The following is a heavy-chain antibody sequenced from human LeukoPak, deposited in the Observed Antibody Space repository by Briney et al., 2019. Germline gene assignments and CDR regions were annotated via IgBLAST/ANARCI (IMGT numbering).Heavy chain of an antibody. V-gene: IGHV3-15*01. CDR1: GFTFTSYA. Sequence: GGSLRLSCAASGFTFTSYAFHWVRQAPGKGLEWVGRIKSKTDGGTTDYAAPVKGRFTISRDDSKNTLYLQMNSLKTEDTAVYYCTTERLVFDYWGQGTLVTVSS. CDR3: TTERLVFDY. J-gene: IGHJ4*02. D-gene: IGHD6-19*01. CDR2: IKSKTDGGTT.